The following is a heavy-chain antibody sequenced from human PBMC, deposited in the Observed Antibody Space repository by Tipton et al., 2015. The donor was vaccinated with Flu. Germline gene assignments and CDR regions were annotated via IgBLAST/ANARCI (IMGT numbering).Heavy chain of an antibody. J-gene: IGHJ4*02. CDR2: INGNGDRT. CDR3: ARERGGYYLDY. CDR1: GFTFGPYS. Sequence: AVSGFTFGPYSMHWVRQGPGKGLQFISYINGNGDRTYYADSVKGRFTISRDNSKNTLYLQMGSLRVDDMAIYFCARERGGYYLDYWGQGALVTVSS. V-gene: IGHV3-64*02. D-gene: IGHD3-10*01.